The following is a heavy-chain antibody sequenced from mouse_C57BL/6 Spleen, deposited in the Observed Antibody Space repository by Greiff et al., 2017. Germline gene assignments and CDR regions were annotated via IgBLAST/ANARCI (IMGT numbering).Heavy chain of an antibody. CDR3: ARDRYDYDGPPFAY. V-gene: IGHV5-4*01. CDR2: ISDGGSYT. Sequence: EVQLVESGGGLVKPGGSLKLSCAASGFTFSSYAMSWVRQTPEQRLEWVATISDGGSYTYYPDNVQGRFTIARDNAKKNLCLQMSHLKSEDTAMYYCARDRYDYDGPPFAYWGQGTLVTVSA. CDR1: GFTFSSYA. D-gene: IGHD2-4*01. J-gene: IGHJ3*01.